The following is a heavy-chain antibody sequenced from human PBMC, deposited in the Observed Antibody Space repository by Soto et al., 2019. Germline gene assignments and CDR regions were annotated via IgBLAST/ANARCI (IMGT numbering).Heavy chain of an antibody. V-gene: IGHV4-39*07. CDR1: GGSISSSSYY. J-gene: IGHJ3*02. CDR3: ARFNSGNYYEAFDI. Sequence: SETLSLTCTVSGGSISSSSYYWGWIRQPPGKGLEWIGSIYYSGSTYYNPSLKSRITISVDTSKNQFSLKLSSVTAADTAVYYCARFNSGNYYEAFDIWGQGTMVTVSS. D-gene: IGHD1-26*01. CDR2: IYYSGST.